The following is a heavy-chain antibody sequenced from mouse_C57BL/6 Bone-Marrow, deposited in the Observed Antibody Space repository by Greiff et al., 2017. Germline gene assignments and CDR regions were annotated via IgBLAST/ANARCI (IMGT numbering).Heavy chain of an antibody. D-gene: IGHD3-2*02. CDR3: ARDSSGYYARDY. CDR2: IFPRSGNT. V-gene: IGHV1-81*01. J-gene: IGHJ4*01. CDR1: GYTFTSYG. Sequence: QVQLQQSGAELARPGASVKLSCKASGYTFTSYGISWVKQRTGQGLEWIGEIFPRSGNTYYNEKFKGKATLTADKSSSTAYMELRSLTSEDSAVYFCARDSSGYYARDYWGQGTSVTVSS.